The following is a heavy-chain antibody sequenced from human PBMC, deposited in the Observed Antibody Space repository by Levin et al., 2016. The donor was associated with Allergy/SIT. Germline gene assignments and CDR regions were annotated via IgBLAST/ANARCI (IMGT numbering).Heavy chain of an antibody. Sequence: SVKVSCKASGGTFSSYAISWVRQAPGQGLEWMGRIIPILGIANYAQKFQGRVTITADKSTSTAYMELSSLRSEDTAVYYCAVPLDYYDSSGLGFDYWGQGTLVTVSS. CDR2: IIPILGIA. CDR1: GGTFSSYA. J-gene: IGHJ4*02. D-gene: IGHD3-22*01. CDR3: AVPLDYYDSSGLGFDY. V-gene: IGHV1-69*04.